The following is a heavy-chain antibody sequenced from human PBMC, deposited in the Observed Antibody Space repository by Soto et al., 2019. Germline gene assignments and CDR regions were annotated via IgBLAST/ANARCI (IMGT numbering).Heavy chain of an antibody. CDR2: IDPRDSYT. J-gene: IGHJ5*02. V-gene: IGHV5-10-1*03. D-gene: IGHD1-7*01. Sequence: DVQLAQSGADVKKPGESLRITCEASGYSFTTYWISWVRQMPGKGLEWMGAIDPRDSYTKYSPSFQGHVTISVDKSISTAYLQWNSLKASDTAIYYWAREKSDLELFNWLDPCGQGTLVTVSS. CDR3: AREKSDLELFNWLDP. CDR1: GYSFTTYW.